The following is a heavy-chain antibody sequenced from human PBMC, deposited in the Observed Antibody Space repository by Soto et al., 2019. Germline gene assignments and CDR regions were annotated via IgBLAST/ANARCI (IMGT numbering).Heavy chain of an antibody. J-gene: IGHJ4*02. V-gene: IGHV4-39*01. CDR1: GGSISTSSYY. Sequence: PSETLSLTCTVSGGSISTSSYYWGWIRQPPGKGLEWIGSIYYSGSTYYNPSLKSRVTISVDTSKNQFSLKLSSVTAADTAVYYCARHWGFWADYWGQGTLVTVSS. CDR2: IYYSGST. CDR3: ARHWGFWADY. D-gene: IGHD3-16*01.